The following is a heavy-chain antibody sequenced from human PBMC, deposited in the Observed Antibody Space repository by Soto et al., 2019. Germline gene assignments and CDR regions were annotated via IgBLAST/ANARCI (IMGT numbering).Heavy chain of an antibody. CDR3: VRLTSRIAAASHGRSHYLDT. CDR1: GGSVTSGSSY. J-gene: IGHJ4*02. CDR2: VFFMGNT. D-gene: IGHD6-25*01. Sequence: PSETLSLTCSVSGGSVTSGSSYWGWVRQAPGKGLEWIGDVFFMGNTWYNADLKARLTISVDTSNDQFSLRLSSVTAADTAFYFCVRLTSRIAAASHGRSHYLDTWGPGTLVTVSS. V-gene: IGHV4-39*01.